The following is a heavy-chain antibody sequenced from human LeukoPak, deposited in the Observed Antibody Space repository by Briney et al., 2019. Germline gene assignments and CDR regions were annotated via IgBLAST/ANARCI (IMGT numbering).Heavy chain of an antibody. CDR2: IIPIFGTA. Sequence: SVKVSCKASGGTFSSYAISWVRQAPGQGLEWMGRIIPIFGTADYAQKFQGRVTITTDESTSTAYMELSSLRSEDTAVYYCARGRYYDSSGYLDYWGQGTLVTVSS. CDR1: GGTFSSYA. V-gene: IGHV1-69*05. D-gene: IGHD3-22*01. J-gene: IGHJ4*02. CDR3: ARGRYYDSSGYLDY.